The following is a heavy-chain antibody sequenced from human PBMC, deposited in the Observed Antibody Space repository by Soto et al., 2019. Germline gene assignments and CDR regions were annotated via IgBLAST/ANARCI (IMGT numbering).Heavy chain of an antibody. CDR2: IYYSGST. V-gene: IGHV4-39*01. CDR3: ARPRMGIFGVVDY. D-gene: IGHD3-3*01. CDR1: GGSISSSSYY. Sequence: SETLSLTCTVSGGSISSSSYYWGWIRQPPGKGLEWIGSIYYSGSTYYNPSLKSRVTISVATSKNQFSLKLSSVTAADTAVYYCARPRMGIFGVVDYWGQGTLVTVSS. J-gene: IGHJ4*02.